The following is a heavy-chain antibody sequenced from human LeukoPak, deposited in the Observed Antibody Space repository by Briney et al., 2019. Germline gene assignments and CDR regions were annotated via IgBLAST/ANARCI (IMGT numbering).Heavy chain of an antibody. J-gene: IGHJ6*02. CDR1: GFTFSSYA. CDR2: ISYDGSNK. V-gene: IGHV3-30-3*01. Sequence: PGRSLRLSCAASGFTFSSYAMHWVRQAPGKGLEWVAVISYDGSNKYCADSVKGRFTISRDNSKNTLYLQMNSLRAEDTAVYYCARDFYGDYVCGMDVWGQGTTVTVSS. D-gene: IGHD4-17*01. CDR3: ARDFYGDYVCGMDV.